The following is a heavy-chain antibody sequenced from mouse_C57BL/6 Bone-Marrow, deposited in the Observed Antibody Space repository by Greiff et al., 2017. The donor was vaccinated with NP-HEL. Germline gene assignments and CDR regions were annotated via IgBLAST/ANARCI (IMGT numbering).Heavy chain of an antibody. J-gene: IGHJ4*01. Sequence: EVQGVESGGGLVQPGGSLSLSCAASGFTFTDYYMSWVRQPPGKALEWLGFIRNKANGYTTEYSASVKGRFTISRDNSQSILYLRMNALRAEDSATYYCARSIYYEYADEPFYAMDYWGQGTSVTVSS. D-gene: IGHD2-4*01. CDR1: GFTFTDYY. V-gene: IGHV7-3*01. CDR2: IRNKANGYTT. CDR3: ARSIYYEYADEPFYAMDY.